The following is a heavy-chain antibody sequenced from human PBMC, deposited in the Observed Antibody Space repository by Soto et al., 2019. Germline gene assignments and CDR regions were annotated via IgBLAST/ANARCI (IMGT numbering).Heavy chain of an antibody. J-gene: IGHJ5*02. Sequence: SETLSLTCTVSGGSISSSSYYWGWIRQPPGKGLEWIGSIYYSGSTYYNPSLKSRVTISVDTSKNQFSLKLSSVTAADTAVYYCASLVLSYCGGDCYSPWGRGTLVTVSS. V-gene: IGHV4-39*01. CDR3: ASLVLSYCGGDCYSP. CDR2: IYYSGST. CDR1: GGSISSSSYY. D-gene: IGHD2-21*02.